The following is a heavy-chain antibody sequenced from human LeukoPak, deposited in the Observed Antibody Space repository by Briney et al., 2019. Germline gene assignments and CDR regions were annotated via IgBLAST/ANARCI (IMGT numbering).Heavy chain of an antibody. CDR2: IAASGTT. Sequence: PSETLSLTCSVSGGSIESYYWSWIRQPPGKGLEFIGYIAASGTTKHNPSLKSRVTLSIDTSKNQFSLKLRSVTAADTAVYYCARRYYYDSSGSFDYWGQGTLVTVSS. CDR1: GGSIESYY. CDR3: ARRYYYDSSGSFDY. V-gene: IGHV4-4*08. J-gene: IGHJ4*02. D-gene: IGHD3-22*01.